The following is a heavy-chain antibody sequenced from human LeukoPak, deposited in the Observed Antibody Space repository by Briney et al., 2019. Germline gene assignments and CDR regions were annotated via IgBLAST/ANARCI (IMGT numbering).Heavy chain of an antibody. Sequence: SVKVSCKASGFNFMNFAMQWVRQARGQRLEWIGWIVVGSGNTNYAQKFQERVTITRDMSSNTAYMELSSLRSEDTAVYYGAADIHGAAANFDSWGQGTMVTVSS. J-gene: IGHJ4*02. V-gene: IGHV1-58*02. CDR1: GFNFMNFA. D-gene: IGHD6-13*01. CDR3: AADIHGAAANFDS. CDR2: IVVGSGNT.